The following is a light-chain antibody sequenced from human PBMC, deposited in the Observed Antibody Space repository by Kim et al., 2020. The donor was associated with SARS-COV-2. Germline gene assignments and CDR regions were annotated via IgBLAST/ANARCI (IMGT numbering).Light chain of an antibody. J-gene: IGKJ4*01. Sequence: SVSPGERATLSGRASQSANSNLAWYQQKPGQAPRLLIYDASTRATDIPARFSGSGSGTDFTLTISCLQSEDFAVYYCQQYDKWPLTLGGGTKLEI. CDR3: QQYDKWPLT. CDR2: DAS. CDR1: QSANSN. V-gene: IGKV3-15*01.